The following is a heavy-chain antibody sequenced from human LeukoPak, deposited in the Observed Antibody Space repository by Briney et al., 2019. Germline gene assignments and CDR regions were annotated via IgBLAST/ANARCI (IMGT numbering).Heavy chain of an antibody. V-gene: IGHV4-39*07. CDR3: ARDYGSGVDY. Sequence: SETLSLTCTVSGASINSDTYYWGWIRQPPGKGLEWIGTHSHSGSAYYNPSLKSRVTMSVDTSKNQFSLKLSSVTAADTAVYYCARDYGSGVDYWGQGTLVTVSS. CDR2: HSHSGSA. J-gene: IGHJ4*02. D-gene: IGHD3-10*01. CDR1: GASINSDTYY.